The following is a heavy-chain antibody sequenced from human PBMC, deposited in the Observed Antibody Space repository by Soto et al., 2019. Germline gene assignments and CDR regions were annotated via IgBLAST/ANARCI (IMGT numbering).Heavy chain of an antibody. CDR1: GFTFSSYA. Sequence: GGSLRLSCAASGFTFSSYAMRWVRQAPGKGLEWVAVIWYDGSNKYYADSVKGRFTISRDNSKNTLYLQMNSLRAEDTAVYYCARGFSAFDIWGQGTMVTVSS. J-gene: IGHJ3*02. V-gene: IGHV3-33*08. CDR2: IWYDGSNK. CDR3: ARGFSAFDI.